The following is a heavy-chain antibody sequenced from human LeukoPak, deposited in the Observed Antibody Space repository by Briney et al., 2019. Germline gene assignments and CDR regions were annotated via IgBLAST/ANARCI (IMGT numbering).Heavy chain of an antibody. V-gene: IGHV3-73*01. Sequence: GGSLRLSCAASGFTFSVSAMYWVRQASGKGLEWVGRIRNKANNYATAYAASLKGRFTISRDDSKNTAYLQMNSLETEDTAMYYCTYTSSSGVVYWGQGTLVAVSS. CDR1: GFTFSVSA. J-gene: IGHJ4*02. D-gene: IGHD6-6*01. CDR2: IRNKANNYAT. CDR3: TYTSSSGVVY.